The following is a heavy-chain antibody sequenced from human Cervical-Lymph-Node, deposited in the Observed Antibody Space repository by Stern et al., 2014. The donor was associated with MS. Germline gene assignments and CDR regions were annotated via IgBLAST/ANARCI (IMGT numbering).Heavy chain of an antibody. V-gene: IGHV3-33*01. J-gene: IGHJ6*02. CDR2: IWYDGSNK. D-gene: IGHD6-13*01. CDR1: GFTFSSYG. CDR3: ARETSPSSSGGYYYGMDV. Sequence: QAQLVQSGGGVVQPGRSLRLSCAASGFTFSSYGMHWVRQAPGKGLEWVAVIWYDGSNKYYADSVKGRFTISRDNSKNTLYLQMNSLRAEDTAVYYCARETSPSSSGGYYYGMDVWGQGTTVTVSS.